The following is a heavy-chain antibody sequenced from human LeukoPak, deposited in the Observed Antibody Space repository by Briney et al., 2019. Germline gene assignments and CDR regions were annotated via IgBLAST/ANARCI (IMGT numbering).Heavy chain of an antibody. CDR3: ARVIGWEVAPYYYYYMDV. Sequence: ASVKVSCKASGYTFTGYYMHWVRQAPGQGLEWMGWINPNSGGTNYAQKFQGRVTMTRDTSISTAYMELSRLRSDDTAVYYCARVIGWEVAPYYYYYMDVWGKGTTVTISS. CDR1: GYTFTGYY. J-gene: IGHJ6*03. V-gene: IGHV1-2*02. D-gene: IGHD1-26*01. CDR2: INPNSGGT.